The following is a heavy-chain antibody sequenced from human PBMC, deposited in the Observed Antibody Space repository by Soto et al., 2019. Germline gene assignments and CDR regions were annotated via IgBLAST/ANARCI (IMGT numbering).Heavy chain of an antibody. CDR1: GGSISSGDYY. CDR2: IYYSGNT. Sequence: SETLSLTCTVSGGSISSGDYYWSWIRQPPGKGLEWIGYIYYSGNTYYNPSLKSRVTISVDTSKTQFSLKLSSVTAADTAVYYCAREVMIFGVAPYFDYWGQGTLVTVS. CDR3: AREVMIFGVAPYFDY. V-gene: IGHV4-30-4*01. J-gene: IGHJ4*02. D-gene: IGHD3-3*01.